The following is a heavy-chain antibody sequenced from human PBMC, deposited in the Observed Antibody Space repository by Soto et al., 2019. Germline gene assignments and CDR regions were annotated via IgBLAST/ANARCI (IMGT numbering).Heavy chain of an antibody. CDR3: ARRRVILAADYGMDV. CDR1: DGSISSSSYY. Sequence: SETLSLTCTVSDGSISSSSYYWGWIRQPPGKGLEWIGSIYYSGSTNYNPSLKSRVTISVDTSKNQFSLKLSSVTAADTAVYYCARRRVILAADYGMDVWGQRTKVTVSS. J-gene: IGHJ6*02. CDR2: IYYSGST. V-gene: IGHV4-39*07. D-gene: IGHD2-15*01.